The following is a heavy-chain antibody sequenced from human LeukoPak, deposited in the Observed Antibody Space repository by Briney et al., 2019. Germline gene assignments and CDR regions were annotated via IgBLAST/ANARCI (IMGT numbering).Heavy chain of an antibody. CDR3: ARSFSGYDLAYYYYMDV. J-gene: IGHJ6*03. Sequence: SETLSLTCTVSGGSISSYYWSWIRQPPGKGLEWIGYIYYSGSTNYNPSLKSRVSISVDTSKNQFSLKLSSVTAADTAVYYCARSFSGYDLAYYYYMDVWGKGTTVTVSS. CDR2: IYYSGST. CDR1: GGSISSYY. V-gene: IGHV4-59*01. D-gene: IGHD5-12*01.